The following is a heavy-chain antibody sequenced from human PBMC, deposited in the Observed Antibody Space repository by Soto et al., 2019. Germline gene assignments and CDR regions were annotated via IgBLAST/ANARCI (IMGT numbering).Heavy chain of an antibody. J-gene: IGHJ4*02. CDR2: INHSGST. Sequence: SETLSLTCAVYGGSFSGYYWSWIRQPPGKGLEWIGEINHSGSTNYNPSLKSRVTISVDTSKNQFSLKLSSVTAADTAVYYCARWGLHITISRFDYWGQGTLVTVSS. CDR3: ARWGLHITISRFDY. CDR1: GGSFSGYY. D-gene: IGHD3-9*01. V-gene: IGHV4-34*01.